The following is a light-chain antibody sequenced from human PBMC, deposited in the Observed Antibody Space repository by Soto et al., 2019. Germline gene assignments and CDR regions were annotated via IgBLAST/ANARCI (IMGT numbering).Light chain of an antibody. J-gene: IGLJ1*01. CDR2: DVS. V-gene: IGLV2-11*01. Sequence: QSALTPARSVSGSPGQSVTISCTGTSSDFGGYNYVSWYQHHPGKAPKLMIYDVSERPSGVPDRFSGSKSGNTASLTISGLQAEDEADYYCCSYAGTFYVFGTGTKVTVL. CDR3: CSYAGTFYV. CDR1: SSDFGGYNY.